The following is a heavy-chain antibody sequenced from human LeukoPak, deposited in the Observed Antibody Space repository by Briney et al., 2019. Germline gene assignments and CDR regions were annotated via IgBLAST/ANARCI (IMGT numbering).Heavy chain of an antibody. V-gene: IGHV3-30*18. D-gene: IGHD3-10*01. CDR1: GFTFSSYG. Sequence: GGSLRLSCAVSGFTFSSYGMHWVRQAPGKGLEWVAVISYDGSNKYYADSVKGRFTISRDNSKNTLYLQMNSLRAEDTAVYYCAKGDSGFDYRGRGTLVTVSS. CDR3: AKGDSGFDY. CDR2: ISYDGSNK. J-gene: IGHJ4*02.